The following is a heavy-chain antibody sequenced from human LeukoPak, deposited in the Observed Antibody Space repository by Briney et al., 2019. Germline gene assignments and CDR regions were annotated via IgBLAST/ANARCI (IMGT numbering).Heavy chain of an antibody. CDR3: ARVQQQLVRY. J-gene: IGHJ4*02. CDR2: IYYSGST. Sequence: SETLSLTCTVSGGSISSGGYYWSWIRQHPGKGLEWIGYIYYSGSTYYNPSLKSRVTISVDTSKNQFSLRLSSVTAADTAVYYCARVQQQLVRYWGQGTLVTVSS. D-gene: IGHD6-13*01. CDR1: GGSISSGGYY. V-gene: IGHV4-31*03.